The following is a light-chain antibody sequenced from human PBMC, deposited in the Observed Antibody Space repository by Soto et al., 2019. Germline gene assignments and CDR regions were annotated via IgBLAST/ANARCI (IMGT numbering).Light chain of an antibody. Sequence: QSALPQPASVSGSPGQSITISCTGTHSDIGNYNYVSWYQHLPGKALKLMIYDVGSRPSGVSSRFSGSKSGNTASLAISGLQAEDEADYYCNSYREDHPRFYVFGTGTKVTVL. V-gene: IGLV2-14*03. J-gene: IGLJ1*01. CDR3: NSYREDHPRFYV. CDR2: DVG. CDR1: HSDIGNYNY.